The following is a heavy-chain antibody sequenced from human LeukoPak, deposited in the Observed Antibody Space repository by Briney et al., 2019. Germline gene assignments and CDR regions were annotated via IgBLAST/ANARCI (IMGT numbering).Heavy chain of an antibody. Sequence: GGPLRLSCAASGFTFSSYWMSWVRQAPGKGLEWVANINQDGSEKYYVDSVKGRFTISRDNAKNSLYLQMNSLRAEDTAVYYCARVGIAVAGDPFFDYWGQGTLVTVSS. V-gene: IGHV3-7*01. D-gene: IGHD6-19*01. CDR3: ARVGIAVAGDPFFDY. CDR1: GFTFSSYW. J-gene: IGHJ4*02. CDR2: INQDGSEK.